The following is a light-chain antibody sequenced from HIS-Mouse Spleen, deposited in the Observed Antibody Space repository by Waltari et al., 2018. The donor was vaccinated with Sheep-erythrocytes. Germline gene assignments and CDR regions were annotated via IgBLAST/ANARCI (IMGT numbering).Light chain of an antibody. CDR3: QQDHRTRVA. CDR2: WAS. CDR1: QSVLYSSNNKNY. V-gene: IGKV4-1*01. J-gene: IGKJ4*01. Sequence: DIVMTQSPDSLAVSLGERATINCKSSQSVLYSSNNKNYLAWYQQKPGQPPKLLIYWASTRDSVLTNGVSSGGSGKDFTLANSRTKAEDVAVYCCQQDHRTRVACGGGTKVEIK.